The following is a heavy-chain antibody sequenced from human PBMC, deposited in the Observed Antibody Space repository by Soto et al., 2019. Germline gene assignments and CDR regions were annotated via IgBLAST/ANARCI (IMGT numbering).Heavy chain of an antibody. J-gene: IGHJ6*02. Sequence: QVQPVQSGAEVKKPGSSVKVSCKASGGTFSSYAISWVRQAPGQGLEWMGGIIPISGTANYAQKFQGRVTITADESTSTVYMELSSLRSEDTAVYFCARSQGSSTSLEIYYYYYYGMDVWGQGTTVTVSS. CDR1: GGTFSSYA. V-gene: IGHV1-69*01. CDR3: ARSQGSSTSLEIYYYYYYGMDV. CDR2: IIPISGTA. D-gene: IGHD2-2*01.